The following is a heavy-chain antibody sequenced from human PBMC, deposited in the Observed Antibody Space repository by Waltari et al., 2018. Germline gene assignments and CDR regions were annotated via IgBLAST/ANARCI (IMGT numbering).Heavy chain of an antibody. V-gene: IGHV3-21*01. Sequence: EPHLVESGGGLVKPGGSLRLSCEASGFAFSAYSMNWVRQAPGKGLEWVSSISASTSYIYYAASVEGRFTISRDNARNSLFLQMNSLRAEDTAVYYCAKDNFGMDVWGQGTTVTVS. D-gene: IGHD3-16*01. CDR3: AKDNFGMDV. CDR2: ISASTSYI. J-gene: IGHJ6*02. CDR1: GFAFSAYS.